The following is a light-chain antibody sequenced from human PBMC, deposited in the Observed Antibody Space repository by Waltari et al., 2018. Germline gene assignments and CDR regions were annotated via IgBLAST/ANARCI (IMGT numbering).Light chain of an antibody. CDR3: QQYGSSPRT. Sequence: EIVLTQSPGTLSLSPGESATLSCRASQSVTSSHLAWYQQKPGQAPRLLIYGASNRATAIPDRFSGSGSGTDFTLTISRLEAEDFAVYYCQQYGSSPRTFGQGTKVEIK. CDR2: GAS. V-gene: IGKV3-20*01. CDR1: QSVTSSH. J-gene: IGKJ1*01.